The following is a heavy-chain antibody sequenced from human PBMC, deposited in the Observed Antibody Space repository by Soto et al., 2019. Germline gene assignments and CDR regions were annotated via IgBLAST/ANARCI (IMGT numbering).Heavy chain of an antibody. D-gene: IGHD5-18*01. CDR2: SRNKANSYST. CDR1: GFTFSDHY. J-gene: IGHJ4*02. CDR3: TSRYTGAYDY. V-gene: IGHV3-72*01. Sequence: EVQLVESGGGLVQPGGSLRLSCAASGFTFSDHYMDWVRQAPGQGLEWVGRSRNKANSYSTEYAASVKGRFTISRDDSQNSVYLQMNSLKTEDTAVYYCTSRYTGAYDYWGQGTLVTVSS.